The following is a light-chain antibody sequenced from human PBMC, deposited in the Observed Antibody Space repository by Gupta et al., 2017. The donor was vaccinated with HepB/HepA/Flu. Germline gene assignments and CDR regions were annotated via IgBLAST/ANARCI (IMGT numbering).Light chain of an antibody. CDR2: GNN. Sequence: QSVLTQPPAVSGAPALCVTICYTGSSSNIGAGYDVHWYQHLPGAAPKLLIYGNNIRPSGVPDRFSGSKSGTSASLAITGVQAEDEADYYCQSYDSTLSGWVFGGGTKLTVL. V-gene: IGLV1-40*01. CDR1: SSNIGAGYD. CDR3: QSYDSTLSGWV. J-gene: IGLJ3*02.